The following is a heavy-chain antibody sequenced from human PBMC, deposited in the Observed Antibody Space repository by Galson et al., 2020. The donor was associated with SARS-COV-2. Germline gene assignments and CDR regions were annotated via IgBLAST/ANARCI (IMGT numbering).Heavy chain of an antibody. V-gene: IGHV4-59*01. CDR2: IYHSGTT. CDR3: ARGGDYVRNWFDS. D-gene: IGHD4-17*01. Sequence: ASETLSLTCTVSGGSISRSYWSWIRQSPGKSPEWIGYIYHSGTTRYSSSLKSRVTISVDTSKNQFSLKMNFVTAADTAFYYCARGGDYVRNWFDSWGQGTLVTVSS. J-gene: IGHJ5*01. CDR1: GGSISRSY.